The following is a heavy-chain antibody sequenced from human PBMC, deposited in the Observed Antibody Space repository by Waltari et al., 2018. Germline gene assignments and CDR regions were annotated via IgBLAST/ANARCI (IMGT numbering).Heavy chain of an antibody. Sequence: QVQLQQWGAGLLKPSETLSLNCAVDGGSFSGYYWRWIRKPPGKGLEWLGEINHSGSTNYNPSLKSRVTISVDTSKNQFSLKLSSVTAADTAVYYCASGLDIVVVPAVERAFDIWGQGTMVTVSS. J-gene: IGHJ3*02. V-gene: IGHV4-34*01. CDR3: ASGLDIVVVPAVERAFDI. D-gene: IGHD2-2*03. CDR2: INHSGST. CDR1: GGSFSGYY.